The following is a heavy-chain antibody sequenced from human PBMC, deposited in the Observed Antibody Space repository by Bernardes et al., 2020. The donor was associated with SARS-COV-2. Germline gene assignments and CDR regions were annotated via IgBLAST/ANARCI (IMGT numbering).Heavy chain of an antibody. CDR1: GSTFSSYS. CDR3: ARDCSSTSCYWYYYYGMDV. D-gene: IGHD2-2*01. J-gene: IGHJ6*02. V-gene: IGHV3-21*01. CDR2: ISSSSSYI. Sequence: GGSLRLSCAASGSTFSSYSMNWVRQAPGKGLEWVSSISSSSSYIYYADSVKGRFTISRDNAKNSLYLQMNSLRAEDTAVYYCARDCSSTSCYWYYYYGMDVWSQGTTVTVSS.